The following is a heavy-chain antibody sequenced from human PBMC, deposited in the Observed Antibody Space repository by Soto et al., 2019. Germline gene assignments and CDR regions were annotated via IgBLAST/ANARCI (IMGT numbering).Heavy chain of an antibody. V-gene: IGHV3-21*01. J-gene: IGHJ4*02. CDR3: AREGINNYNEYYFDS. CDR1: GFTFSTYS. CDR2: ISGSGNYT. Sequence: GPLRLSCAASGFTFSTYSMNWVRQAPGKGLEWVSSISGSGNYTHYADFLRGRFTISRDNAKTSLYLQMNSLRAEDTAVYYCAREGINNYNEYYFDSWGQGTVVTVSS. D-gene: IGHD4-4*01.